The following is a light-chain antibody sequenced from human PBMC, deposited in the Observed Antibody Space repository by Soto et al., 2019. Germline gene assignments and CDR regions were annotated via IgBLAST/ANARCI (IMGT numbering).Light chain of an antibody. Sequence: DIQLTQSPSTLSASVGDRVTITCRAAQTVSKWLAWFQQKPGKAPKILISDRSTVESGVPSRFSGSGYGTEFTLTISSLQPDDSANYYCQQYTGYPWTFGQGTKV. CDR1: QTVSKW. J-gene: IGKJ1*01. V-gene: IGKV1-5*01. CDR3: QQYTGYPWT. CDR2: DRS.